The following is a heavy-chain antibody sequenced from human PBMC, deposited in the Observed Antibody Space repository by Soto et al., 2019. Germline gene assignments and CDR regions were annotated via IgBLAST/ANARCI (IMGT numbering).Heavy chain of an antibody. CDR2: INTDGSQK. J-gene: IGHJ3*01. V-gene: IGHV3-7*01. CDR3: ARVSRRNTFDV. Sequence: EVQVVESGGGLVQPGGSLRLSCAASGFTFNSYWMTWVRQAPGKGLEWVANINTDGSQKHSVDSVKGRFTFSRDNGKNSLYLKMNSLRVEDTAVYYCARVSRRNTFDVWGQGTMVTVSS. CDR1: GFTFNSYW.